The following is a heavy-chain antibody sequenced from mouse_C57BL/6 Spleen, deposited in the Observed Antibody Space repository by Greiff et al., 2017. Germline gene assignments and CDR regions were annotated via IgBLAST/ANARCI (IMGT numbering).Heavy chain of an antibody. J-gene: IGHJ2*01. V-gene: IGHV1-59*01. CDR1: GYTFTSYW. Sequence: QVQLQQPGAELVRPGTSVKLSCKASGYTFTSYWMHWVKQRPGQGLEWIGVIDPSDSYTNYNQKFKGKATFTVDTSSSTAYMQLSSLTSEDSAVYYCARGPISYFDYWGQGTTLTVSS. CDR3: ARGPISYFDY. CDR2: IDPSDSYT.